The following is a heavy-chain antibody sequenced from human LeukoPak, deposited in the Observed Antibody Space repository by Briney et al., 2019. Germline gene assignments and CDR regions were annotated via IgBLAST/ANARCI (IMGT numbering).Heavy chain of an antibody. J-gene: IGHJ4*02. CDR3: AKDRATATPYYLDN. Sequence: GGSLRLSCAASGFTFDDYAMHWVRQAPGKGLEWVSGISWNSGRTGYADSVKGRFTISRDNAKNSMYLQMNSLRVEDTALYYCAKDRATATPYYLDNWGQGTLVTVSS. CDR1: GFTFDDYA. V-gene: IGHV3-9*01. CDR2: ISWNSGRT.